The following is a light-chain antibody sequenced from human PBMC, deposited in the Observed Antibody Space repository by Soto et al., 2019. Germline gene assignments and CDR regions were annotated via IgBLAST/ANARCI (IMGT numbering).Light chain of an antibody. CDR3: TSYVGNDIWV. V-gene: IGLV2-8*01. CDR2: EVT. J-gene: IGLJ3*02. CDR1: SSDVGAYKY. Sequence: QSALTQPPSASGSPGQSVTISCTGTSSDVGAYKYVSWYQQYPGKAPKLMIYEVTKRPSGVPDRFSGSKSGNTASLTVSGLQAEDEADYYCTSYVGNDIWVFGGGNKLT.